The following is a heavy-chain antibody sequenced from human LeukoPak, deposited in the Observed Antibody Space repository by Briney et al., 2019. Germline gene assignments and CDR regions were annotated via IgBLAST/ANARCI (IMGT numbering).Heavy chain of an antibody. D-gene: IGHD2-15*01. CDR3: ARSSGLYDRIDS. Sequence: GESLKISCKGSGYSFPTYWIAWVRQMPGKGLEWMGIIYPGDSDTRYSPSFQGQVTISADKSINTAYLQWRSLKASDTAMYYCARSSGLYDRIDSWGQGTLVTVSS. J-gene: IGHJ5*01. CDR1: GYSFPTYW. V-gene: IGHV5-51*01. CDR2: IYPGDSDT.